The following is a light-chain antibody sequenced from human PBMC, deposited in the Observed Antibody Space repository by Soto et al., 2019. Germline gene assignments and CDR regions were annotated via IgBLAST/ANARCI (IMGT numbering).Light chain of an antibody. CDR2: KAS. J-gene: IGKJ1*01. CDR3: QQYNSYSPT. Sequence: DIQMTQSPSTLSASVGDRVTITCRASQSISSWLAWYQQKPGKAPKPLIYKASSLESGVPSRFSGSGSGTEFTLTISSLQPDDFATYYCQQYNSYSPTVGQGTKVDIK. CDR1: QSISSW. V-gene: IGKV1-5*03.